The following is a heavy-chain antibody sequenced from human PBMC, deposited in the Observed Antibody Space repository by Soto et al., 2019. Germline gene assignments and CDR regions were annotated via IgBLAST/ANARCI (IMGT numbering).Heavy chain of an antibody. CDR2: ISAHNGNT. CDR3: ARGRYGDY. V-gene: IGHV1-18*01. CDR1: GYAFTTYG. Sequence: QVHLEQSGAEVKKPGASVKVSCKGSGYAFTTYGITWVRQAPGQGLEWMGWISAHNGNTNYAQKRQGRVTVTRDTSTSTAYLELRSLRSDDTAVYYCARGRYGDYWGQGAQVTVSS. D-gene: IGHD1-1*01. J-gene: IGHJ4*02.